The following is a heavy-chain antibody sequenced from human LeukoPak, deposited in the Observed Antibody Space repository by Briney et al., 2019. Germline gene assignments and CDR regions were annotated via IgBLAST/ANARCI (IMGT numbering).Heavy chain of an antibody. Sequence: GGSLRLSCAASGFTFDDYGMSWVRQAPGKGLEWVSGINWNGGSTDYADSVKGRFTISRDNAKNSLYLQMNSLRAEDTALYHCARDRSMIVVVGDAFDIWGQGTMVTVSS. D-gene: IGHD3-22*01. CDR1: GFTFDDYG. CDR3: ARDRSMIVVVGDAFDI. J-gene: IGHJ3*02. V-gene: IGHV3-20*01. CDR2: INWNGGST.